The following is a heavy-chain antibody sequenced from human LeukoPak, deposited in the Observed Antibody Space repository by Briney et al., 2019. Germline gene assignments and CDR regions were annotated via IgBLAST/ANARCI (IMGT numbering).Heavy chain of an antibody. CDR2: ISYDGSNK. J-gene: IGHJ6*03. CDR1: GYTFTSYG. CDR3: ARVRAGRAYYYYYYMDV. V-gene: IGHV3-30*16. Sequence: SCKASGYTFTSYGISWVRQAPGQGLEWVAVISYDGSNKYYADSVKGRFTISRDNSKNTLYLQMNSLRAEDAAVYYCARVRAGRAYYYYYYMDVWGKGTTVTVSS. D-gene: IGHD6-19*01.